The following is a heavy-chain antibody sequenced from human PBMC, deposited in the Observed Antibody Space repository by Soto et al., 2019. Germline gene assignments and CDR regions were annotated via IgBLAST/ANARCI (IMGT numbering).Heavy chain of an antibody. V-gene: IGHV3-7*03. J-gene: IGHJ4*02. CDR1: GFTLSNYW. D-gene: IGHD1-26*01. Sequence: PGGSLRLSCAASGFTLSNYWMTWVRQAPGKGLEWVANINKDGSQKNYVDSVKGRFTIARDNGQNSLSLQINSLRGEDTAVCYCVREVELAYWGQGALVTVYS. CDR3: VREVELAY. CDR2: INKDGSQK.